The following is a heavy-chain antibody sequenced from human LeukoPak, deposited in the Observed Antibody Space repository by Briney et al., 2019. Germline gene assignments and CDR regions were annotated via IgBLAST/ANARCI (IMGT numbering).Heavy chain of an antibody. D-gene: IGHD2-21*02. CDR3: AKERSRGGDCLDY. V-gene: IGHV3-23*01. Sequence: GGSLRLSCAASGFTFSNYGMSWVRQAPGKGLEWVSSISGSGDSTYYADSVKGRFTISRDNSKNTLYLQMNSLRAEETAVYYCAKERSRGGDCLDYWGQGTLVTVSS. CDR1: GFTFSNYG. J-gene: IGHJ4*02. CDR2: ISGSGDST.